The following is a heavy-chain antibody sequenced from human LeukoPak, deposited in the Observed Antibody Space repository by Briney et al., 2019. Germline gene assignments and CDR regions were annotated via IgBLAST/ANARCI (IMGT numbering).Heavy chain of an antibody. CDR1: GYTFTGYY. D-gene: IGHD6-19*01. CDR3: ARDAEYSSGWYRPNWFDP. J-gene: IGHJ5*02. Sequence: ASVKVSCKASGYTFTGYYMHWVRQAPGQGLEWMGWINPNSGGTNYAQKFQGRVTVTRDTSISTAYMELSRLRSDDTAVYYCARDAEYSSGWYRPNWFDPWGQGTLVTVSS. V-gene: IGHV1-2*02. CDR2: INPNSGGT.